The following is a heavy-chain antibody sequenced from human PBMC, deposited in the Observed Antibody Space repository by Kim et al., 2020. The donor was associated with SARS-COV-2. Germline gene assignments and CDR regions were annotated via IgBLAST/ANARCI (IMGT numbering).Heavy chain of an antibody. CDR2: ISSSSSTI. J-gene: IGHJ4*02. Sequence: GGSLRLSCAASGFTFSSYSMNWVRQAPGKGLEWVSYISSSSSTIYYADSVKGRFTISRDNAKNSLYLQMNSLRDEDTAVYYCARDPAGPVPGPPSFDYWGQGTLVTVSS. V-gene: IGHV3-48*02. CDR3: ARDPAGPVPGPPSFDY. CDR1: GFTFSSYS. D-gene: IGHD1-1*01.